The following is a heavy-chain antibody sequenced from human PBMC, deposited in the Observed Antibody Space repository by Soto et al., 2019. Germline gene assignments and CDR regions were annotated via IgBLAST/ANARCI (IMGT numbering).Heavy chain of an antibody. J-gene: IGHJ5*02. V-gene: IGHV4-34*01. Sequence: AEPLSLTCAVCGGSFSGYYWSWIRQPPAKGLEWIGEINYGESTDYNSSLKSRVTISVDTSKNQFSLKLSSVTAADTAVYYCARGLASGRTGPWFDPWGQGPLVTVSS. CDR3: ARGLASGRTGPWFDP. D-gene: IGHD3-10*01. CDR2: INYGEST. CDR1: GGSFSGYY.